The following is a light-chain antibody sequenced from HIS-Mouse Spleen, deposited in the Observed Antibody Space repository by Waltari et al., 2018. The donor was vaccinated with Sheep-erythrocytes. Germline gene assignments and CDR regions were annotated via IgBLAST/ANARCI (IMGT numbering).Light chain of an antibody. Sequence: SYELTQPPPVSVSPGQTASITCSGDKLGDKYACWYQHRPGKSPVLVIYQYSKRPSGIPERFSGSNSGNTATLTIGGTQAMDEADYYCQAWDSSTVVFGGGTKLTVL. CDR1: KLGDKY. V-gene: IGLV3-1*01. CDR2: QYS. J-gene: IGLJ2*01. CDR3: QAWDSSTVV.